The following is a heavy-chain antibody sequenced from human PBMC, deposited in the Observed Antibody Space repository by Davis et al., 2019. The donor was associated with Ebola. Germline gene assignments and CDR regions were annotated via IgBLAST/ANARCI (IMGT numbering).Heavy chain of an antibody. J-gene: IGHJ5*02. V-gene: IGHV3-11*01. CDR2: ISNSGLTI. D-gene: IGHD1-14*01. CDR3: ARDRAGSGLPFDP. Sequence: GGSLRLSCETSGFTFSDYFMSWIRQAPGKGPEWIASISNSGLTIEYAASLKGRFTISRVNAENTLYLQMHSLGAEDTAVYYCARDRAGSGLPFDPWGQGTLVTVSS. CDR1: GFTFSDYF.